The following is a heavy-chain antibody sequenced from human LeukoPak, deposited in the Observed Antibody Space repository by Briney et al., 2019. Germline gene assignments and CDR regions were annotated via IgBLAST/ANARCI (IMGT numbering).Heavy chain of an antibody. CDR3: AARGGTSDY. V-gene: IGHV4-38-2*02. J-gene: IGHJ4*02. CDR2: IYCSGST. CDR1: GYSISSGYY. D-gene: IGHD3-16*01. Sequence: SETLSLTCTVSGYSISSGYYWGWIRQPPGKGLEWIGSIYCSGSTYYNPSLKSRVTISVDTSKNQFSLKLSSVTAADTAVYYCAARGGTSDYWGQGTLVTVSS.